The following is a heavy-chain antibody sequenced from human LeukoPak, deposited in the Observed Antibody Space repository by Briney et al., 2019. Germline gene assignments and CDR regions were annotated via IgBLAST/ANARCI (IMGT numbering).Heavy chain of an antibody. CDR2: ISNGGVAT. J-gene: IGHJ5*02. CDR1: RFYFRNYA. Sequence: GGSLRLSCAASRFYFRNYAMTWVRQAPGKGLEWVSGISNGGVATYYADSVKGRFTVSRDNSKNTLCLQMNSLRADDTAIYYCAKGPDKYCTAGSCYGASWGQGTQVTVSS. V-gene: IGHV3-23*01. CDR3: AKGPDKYCTAGSCYGAS. D-gene: IGHD2-15*01.